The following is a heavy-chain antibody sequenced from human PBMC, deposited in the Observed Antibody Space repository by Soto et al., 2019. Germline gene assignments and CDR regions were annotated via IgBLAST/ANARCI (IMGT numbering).Heavy chain of an antibody. V-gene: IGHV1-69*01. Sequence: QVQLVQSGAEVKKPGSSVKVSCKASGGTFSSYAISWVRQAPGQGPEWMGGIISIFGTANYAQRFQGRVTIPADESTSTAYMELRSLRSEDTAVYYCARGVASYRDGMDVWGQGTPVTVSS. CDR1: GGTFSSYA. CDR2: IISIFGTA. J-gene: IGHJ6*02. CDR3: ARGVASYRDGMDV. D-gene: IGHD2-15*01.